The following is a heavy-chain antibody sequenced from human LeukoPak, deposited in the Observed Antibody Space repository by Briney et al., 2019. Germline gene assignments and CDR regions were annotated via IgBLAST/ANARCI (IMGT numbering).Heavy chain of an antibody. Sequence: SETLSLTCTVSGGSISSYYWSWMRQPPGKGLEWIGYIYYSGSTNYNPSLKSRVTISVDTSKNQFSLKVSSVIAADTAVYYCARHPSSEYGDYGGSRAFDIWGQGTMVTVSS. D-gene: IGHD4-17*01. V-gene: IGHV4-59*08. J-gene: IGHJ3*02. CDR2: IYYSGST. CDR3: ARHPSSEYGDYGGSRAFDI. CDR1: GGSISSYY.